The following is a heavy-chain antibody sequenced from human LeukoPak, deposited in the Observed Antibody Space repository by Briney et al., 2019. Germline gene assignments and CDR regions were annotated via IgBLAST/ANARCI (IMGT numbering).Heavy chain of an antibody. CDR2: IYHSGSI. CDR3: ARGISGYFGTSGYYYDY. Sequence: SETLSLTCAVSGDSISTNYWWTWVRQPPGKGLEWIGEIYHSGSINYNPSLKNRITLSIDKSNNHFSLRLSSLSAADTAVYYCARGISGYFGTSGYYYDYWGQGTLVTVSS. CDR1: GDSISTNYW. J-gene: IGHJ4*02. V-gene: IGHV4-4*02. D-gene: IGHD3-22*01.